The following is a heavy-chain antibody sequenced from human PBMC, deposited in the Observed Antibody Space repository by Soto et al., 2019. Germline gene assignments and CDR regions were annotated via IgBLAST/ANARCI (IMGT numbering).Heavy chain of an antibody. CDR1: GFTFSSYG. Sequence: QVQLVESGGGVVQPGRSLTLSCAAYGFTFSSYGMHWVRQAPGKGPEWVAVISYHGINKYYADSVKGRFTISRDNTRNTLFLQMNSLRAEDTAVYYCAKYTDYGEHRDWLDPWGQGTQVIVSS. J-gene: IGHJ5*02. CDR2: ISYHGINK. V-gene: IGHV3-30*18. CDR3: AKYTDYGEHRDWLDP. D-gene: IGHD4-17*01.